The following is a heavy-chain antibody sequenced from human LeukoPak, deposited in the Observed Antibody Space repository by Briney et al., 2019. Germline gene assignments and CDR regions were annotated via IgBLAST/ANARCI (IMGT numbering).Heavy chain of an antibody. J-gene: IGHJ6*03. CDR3: ARHKDYYYSYMDV. V-gene: IGHV4-39*01. Sequence: SETLSLTCTVSGDSISSGPYYWGWIRQPPGKGLEWIGNIYYGENTYYNPSLKSRVTISIDTSNNQYYLKLSSLTAADTAVYYCARHKDYYYSYMDVWGKGTTVTISS. CDR1: GDSISSGPYY. CDR2: IYYGENT.